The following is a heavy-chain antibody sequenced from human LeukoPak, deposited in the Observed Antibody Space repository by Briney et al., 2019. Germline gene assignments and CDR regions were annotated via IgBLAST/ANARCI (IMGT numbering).Heavy chain of an antibody. CDR2: IYHSGTT. Sequence: SGTLSLTCAVSGGSLNSTNWWSWVRQAPGNGLEWIGEIYHSGTTSYNPSLKSRVTISVDTSKNQFSLKLSSVTAADTAVYYCARDNEQWPPRGWFDPWGQGTLVTVSS. D-gene: IGHD6-19*01. CDR1: GGSLNSTNW. V-gene: IGHV4-4*02. CDR3: ARDNEQWPPRGWFDP. J-gene: IGHJ5*02.